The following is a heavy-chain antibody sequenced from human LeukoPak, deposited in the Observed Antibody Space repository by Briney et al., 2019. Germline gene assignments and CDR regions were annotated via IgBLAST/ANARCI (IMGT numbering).Heavy chain of an antibody. V-gene: IGHV3-66*01. CDR2: IYSGGNT. CDR1: GFIVSSNY. CDR3: AGGIRWPGLDY. Sequence: GGSLRLSCAASGFIVSSNYMSWVRQAPGKGLEWVSVIYSGGNTYYADSVKGRFTISRDNSKNTLYLQMNSLRAEHTAVYYCAGGIRWPGLDYWGQGTLVTVSS. J-gene: IGHJ4*02. D-gene: IGHD3-16*01.